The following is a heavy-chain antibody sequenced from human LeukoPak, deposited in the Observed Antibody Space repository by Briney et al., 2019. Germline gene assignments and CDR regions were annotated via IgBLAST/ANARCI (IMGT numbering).Heavy chain of an antibody. D-gene: IGHD3-3*01. CDR3: ARDYDFWSGPGGY. J-gene: IGHJ4*02. CDR2: ISAYNGNT. V-gene: IGHV1-18*04. CDR1: GYIFTNYH. Sequence: ASVKVSCKASGYIFTNYHVHWVRQAPGQGLEWMGWISAYNGNTNYAQKLQGRVTMTTDTSTSTAYMELRSLRSDDTAVYYCARDYDFWSGPGGYWGQGTLVTVSS.